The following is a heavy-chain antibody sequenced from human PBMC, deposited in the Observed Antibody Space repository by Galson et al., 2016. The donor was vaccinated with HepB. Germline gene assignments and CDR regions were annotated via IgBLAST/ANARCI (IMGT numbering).Heavy chain of an antibody. V-gene: IGHV3-23*01. CDR1: GFTFSSYA. D-gene: IGHD5-18*01. CDR3: AKDAKLWLRLPYYMDV. J-gene: IGHJ6*03. CDR2: ISGSGGST. Sequence: SLRLSCAASGFTFSSYAMSWVRQAPGKGLEWVSAISGSGGSTFYADSVKGRFTISRDTSKSTLYLQMNSLRAEDTAVYYCAKDAKLWLRLPYYMDVWGRGTTVTVSS.